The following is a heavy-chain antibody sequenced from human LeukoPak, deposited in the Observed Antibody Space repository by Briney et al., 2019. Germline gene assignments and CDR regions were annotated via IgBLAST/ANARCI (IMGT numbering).Heavy chain of an antibody. CDR3: ATGLWFGESHFDY. Sequence: ASVKVSCKVSGDTLTELSMHWVRQAPGKGLEWMGGFDPEDGETIYAQKFQGRVTMTEDTSSDTAYMELSSLRSEDTAVYYCATGLWFGESHFDYWGQGTLVTVSS. D-gene: IGHD3-10*01. CDR2: FDPEDGET. J-gene: IGHJ4*02. V-gene: IGHV1-24*01. CDR1: GDTLTELS.